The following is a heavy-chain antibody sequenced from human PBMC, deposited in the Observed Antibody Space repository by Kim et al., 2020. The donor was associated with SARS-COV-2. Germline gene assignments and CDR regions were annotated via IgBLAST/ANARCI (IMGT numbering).Heavy chain of an antibody. CDR3: AKVYPETTVTGRVSDY. J-gene: IGHJ4*02. V-gene: IGHV3-23*01. CDR2: ISGSGGST. CDR1: GFTFSSYA. D-gene: IGHD4-17*01. Sequence: GGSLRLSCAASGFTFSSYAMSWVRQAPGKGLEWVSAISGSGGSTYYADSVKGRFTISRDNSKNTLYLQMNSLRAEDTAVYYCAKVYPETTVTGRVSDYWGQGTLVTVSS.